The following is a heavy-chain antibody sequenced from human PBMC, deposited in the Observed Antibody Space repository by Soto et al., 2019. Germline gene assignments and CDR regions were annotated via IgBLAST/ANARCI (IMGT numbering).Heavy chain of an antibody. V-gene: IGHV4-39*07. J-gene: IGHJ4*02. D-gene: IGHD3-22*01. CDR2: IYYSGST. CDR3: ASSPRGNYYDSFPDY. CDR1: GGSISSSSYY. Sequence: SETLSLTCTVSGGSISSSSYYWGWIRQPPGKGLEWIGCIYYSGSTYYNPSLKSRVTISVDTSKNQFSLKLSSATAADTAVYYCASSPRGNYYDSFPDYWGQGTLVTVSS.